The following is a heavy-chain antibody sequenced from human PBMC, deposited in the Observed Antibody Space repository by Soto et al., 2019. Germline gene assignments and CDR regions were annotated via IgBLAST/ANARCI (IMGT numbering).Heavy chain of an antibody. CDR3: ARSVFDYYDRSGYRGWFDP. D-gene: IGHD3-22*01. J-gene: IGHJ5*02. CDR1: GDSVSSNNYY. V-gene: IGHV4-31*03. CDR2: IHYSGDS. Sequence: PSETLSLTCTVIGDSVSSNNYYWSWIRQRPGKGLEWIGYIHYSGDSYDNPSLTSRITMAMDVSKNQFSLNLRSVTAADTAVYYCARSVFDYYDRSGYRGWFDPWGQGIQVTVSS.